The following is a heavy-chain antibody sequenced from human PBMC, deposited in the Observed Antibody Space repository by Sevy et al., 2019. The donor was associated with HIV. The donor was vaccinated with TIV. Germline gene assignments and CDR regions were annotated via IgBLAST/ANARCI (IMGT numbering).Heavy chain of an antibody. J-gene: IGHJ4*02. CDR2: ISSSSGTI. Sequence: GGSLRLSCAASGVTPSTYGMHWVRQAPGKGLEWVSYISSSSGTIRYADSVKGRLTISRDNAKNSLFLQMNSLRAEDTAVYYCARDDHWAFDYWGQGALVTVSS. V-gene: IGHV3-48*01. CDR1: GVTPSTYG. CDR3: ARDDHWAFDY. D-gene: IGHD7-27*01.